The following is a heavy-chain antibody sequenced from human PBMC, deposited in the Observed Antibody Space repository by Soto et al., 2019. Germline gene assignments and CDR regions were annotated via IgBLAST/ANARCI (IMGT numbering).Heavy chain of an antibody. V-gene: IGHV1-2*04. CDR2: INPNSGGT. CDR1: GYTFTGYY. CDR3: ARDFSLGAAAGNPRGYYYYGMDV. D-gene: IGHD6-13*01. J-gene: IGHJ6*02. Sequence: GASVKVSCKASGYTFTGYYMHWVRQAPGQGLEWMGWINPNSGGTNYAQKFQGWVTMTRDTSISTAYMELSRLRSDDTAVYYCARDFSLGAAAGNPRGYYYYGMDVWGQGTTVTVSS.